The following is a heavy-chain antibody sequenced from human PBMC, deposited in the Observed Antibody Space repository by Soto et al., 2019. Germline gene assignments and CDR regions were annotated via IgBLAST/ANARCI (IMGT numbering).Heavy chain of an antibody. Sequence: SETLSLTCAVSGGSFSGYYWSWIRQPPGKELEWIGDISHSGSIDYNPSLKTRVTMSKDTSKIQFSLKLSSVTAADSGVYYCARGHKYSSSSPWGQGTLVTVSS. D-gene: IGHD6-6*01. CDR1: GGSFSGYY. CDR2: ISHSGSI. CDR3: ARGHKYSSSSP. V-gene: IGHV4-34*01. J-gene: IGHJ5*02.